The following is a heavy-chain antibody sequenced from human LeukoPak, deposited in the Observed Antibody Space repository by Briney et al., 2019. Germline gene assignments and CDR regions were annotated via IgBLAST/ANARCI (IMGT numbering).Heavy chain of an antibody. D-gene: IGHD3-22*01. CDR3: ARDRYDSSGIFDY. Sequence: PGGSLRLSXAASGFTFSSYEMNWVRQAPGKGLEWVSYISSSGSTIYYADSVKGRFTISRDNAKNSLYLQMNSLRAEDTAVYYCARDRYDSSGIFDYRGQGILVTVSS. CDR1: GFTFSSYE. CDR2: ISSSGSTI. V-gene: IGHV3-48*03. J-gene: IGHJ4*02.